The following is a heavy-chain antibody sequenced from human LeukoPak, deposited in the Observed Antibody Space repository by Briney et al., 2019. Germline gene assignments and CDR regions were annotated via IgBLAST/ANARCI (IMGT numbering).Heavy chain of an antibody. CDR3: ARELGFGEFSCGY. V-gene: IGHV3-30-3*01. Sequence: PGRFLRLSCAASGFTFSSYAMRWVRQAPGKGLEWVAVISYDGSNKYYADSVKGRFTISRDNSKNTLYLQMNSLRAEDTAVYYCARELGFGEFSCGYWGQGTLVTVSS. CDR1: GFTFSSYA. CDR2: ISYDGSNK. D-gene: IGHD3-10*01. J-gene: IGHJ4*02.